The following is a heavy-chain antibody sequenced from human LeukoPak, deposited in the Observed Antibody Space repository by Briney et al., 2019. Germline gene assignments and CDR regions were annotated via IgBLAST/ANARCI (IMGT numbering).Heavy chain of an antibody. D-gene: IGHD6-19*01. Sequence: GGSLRLSCAASGFTFSSYWMSWVRQAPGKGLEGVANIKQDGSEKYYVDSVKGRFTISGDNAKNSLYLQMNSLRAEDTAVYYCARDAGGWGYYFDYWGQGTLVTVSS. CDR2: IKQDGSEK. J-gene: IGHJ4*02. CDR1: GFTFSSYW. V-gene: IGHV3-7*04. CDR3: ARDAGGWGYYFDY.